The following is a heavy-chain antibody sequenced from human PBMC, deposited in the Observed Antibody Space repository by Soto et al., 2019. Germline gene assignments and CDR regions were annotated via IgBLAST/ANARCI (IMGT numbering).Heavy chain of an antibody. Sequence: QVQLVQSGAEVKKPGSSVKVSCKASGGTFSSYAISWVRQAPGQGLEWMGGIIPIFGTANYAQKFQGRVTITEEESTSTAYMELSSLRSEDTAVYYCARDHVADSYGSSGWGYWGQGTLVTVSS. CDR3: ARDHVADSYGSSGWGY. V-gene: IGHV1-69*01. J-gene: IGHJ4*02. CDR1: GGTFSSYA. CDR2: IIPIFGTA. D-gene: IGHD5-18*01.